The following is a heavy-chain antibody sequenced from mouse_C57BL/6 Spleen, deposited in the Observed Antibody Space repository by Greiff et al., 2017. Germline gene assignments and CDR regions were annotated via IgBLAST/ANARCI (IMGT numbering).Heavy chain of an antibody. V-gene: IGHV1-64*01. CDR3: ARSLLLRSYYFDY. D-gene: IGHD1-1*01. Sequence: QVQLQQPGAELVKPGASVKLSCKASGYTFTSYWMHWVKQRPGQGLEWIGMIHPNSGSTNYNEKFKIKATLTVDKSSSTAYMQLSSLTSEDSAVYYCARSLLLRSYYFDYWGQGTTLTVSS. J-gene: IGHJ2*01. CDR1: GYTFTSYW. CDR2: IHPNSGST.